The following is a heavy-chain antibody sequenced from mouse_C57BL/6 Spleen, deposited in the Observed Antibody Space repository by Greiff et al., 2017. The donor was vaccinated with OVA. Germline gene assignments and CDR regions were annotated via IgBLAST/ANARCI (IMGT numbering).Heavy chain of an antibody. CDR1: GFTFSSYA. Sequence: MLAESGGGLVKPGGSLKLSCAASGFTFSSYAMSWVRQTPEKRLEWVATISDGGSYTYYPDNVKGRFTISRDNAKNNLYLQMSHLKSEDTAMYYCARLGLAYWGQGTLVTVSA. V-gene: IGHV5-4*03. CDR3: ARLGLAY. D-gene: IGHD4-1*01. CDR2: ISDGGSYT. J-gene: IGHJ3*01.